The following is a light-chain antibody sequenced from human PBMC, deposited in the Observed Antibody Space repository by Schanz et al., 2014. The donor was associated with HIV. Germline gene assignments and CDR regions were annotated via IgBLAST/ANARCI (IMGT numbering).Light chain of an antibody. J-gene: IGLJ3*02. V-gene: IGLV2-14*03. Sequence: QSALTQPASVSGSPGQSISISCTGTSGDVGSYNYVSWYQQHPGKAPKLIIYDVSNRPSGISNRFSGSKSGSTASLTISGLRTEDEADYYCSSYTSSNTVVFGGGTKLTVL. CDR3: SSYTSSNTVV. CDR1: SGDVGSYNY. CDR2: DVS.